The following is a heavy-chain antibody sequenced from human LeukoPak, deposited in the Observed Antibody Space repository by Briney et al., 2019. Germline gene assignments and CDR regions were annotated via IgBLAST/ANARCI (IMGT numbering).Heavy chain of an antibody. CDR3: AKGRIVPKRGFYFDY. Sequence: PGGSLRLSCAASGFTFSSYAMSWVRQAPGKGLEWVSAISGSGGSTYYADSVKGRFTISRDNSKNTLYLQMNSLRAEDTAVYYCAKGRIVPKRGFYFDYWGQGTLVTVSS. CDR2: ISGSGGST. V-gene: IGHV3-23*01. D-gene: IGHD2-2*01. J-gene: IGHJ4*02. CDR1: GFTFSSYA.